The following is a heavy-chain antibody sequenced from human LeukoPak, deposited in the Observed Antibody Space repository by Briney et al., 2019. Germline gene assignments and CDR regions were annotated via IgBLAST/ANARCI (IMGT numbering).Heavy chain of an antibody. D-gene: IGHD6-13*01. CDR3: AGDGQQRGNDY. V-gene: IGHV4-38-2*02. CDR2: IYHSGST. Sequence: SETLSLTCTVSGYSISSGYYWGWIRQPPGKGLEWIGSIYHSGSTYYNPSLKSRVTISVDTSKNQFSLKLSSVTAADTAVYYCAGDGQQRGNDYWGQGTLVTVSS. J-gene: IGHJ4*02. CDR1: GYSISSGYY.